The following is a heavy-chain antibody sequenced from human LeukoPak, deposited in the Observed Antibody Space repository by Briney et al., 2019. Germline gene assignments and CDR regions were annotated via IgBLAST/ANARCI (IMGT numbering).Heavy chain of an antibody. CDR3: AGDFGSGSYRFDY. CDR2: IYYSGST. D-gene: IGHD3-10*01. CDR1: GGSNSYS. V-gene: IGHV4-59*12. J-gene: IGHJ4*02. Sequence: SETLSLTCTVSGGSNSYSWSWLRPPPGRGLEWIGYIYYSGSTTYNPSLKSRVTISLDTSKNQFSLKLRSVTAADTAVYYCAGDFGSGSYRFDYWGQGTLVTVSS.